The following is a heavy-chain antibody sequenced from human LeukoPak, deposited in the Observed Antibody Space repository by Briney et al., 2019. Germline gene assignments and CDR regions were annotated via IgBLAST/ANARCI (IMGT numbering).Heavy chain of an antibody. Sequence: PSETLSLTCAVYGGSFSGYYWSWIRQPPGKGLEWIGEINHSGSTNYNPSLKSRVTISVDTSKNQFSLKLSSVTAAATAVYYCALGYCSSTSCVRAFDIWGQGTMVTVSS. CDR1: GGSFSGYY. V-gene: IGHV4-34*01. J-gene: IGHJ3*02. CDR2: INHSGST. CDR3: ALGYCSSTSCVRAFDI. D-gene: IGHD2-2*01.